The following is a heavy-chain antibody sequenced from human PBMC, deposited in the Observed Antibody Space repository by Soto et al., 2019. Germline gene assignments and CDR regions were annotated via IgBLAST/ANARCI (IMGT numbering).Heavy chain of an antibody. CDR1: GFTFSGSA. D-gene: IGHD3-16*01. V-gene: IGHV3-73*02. CDR2: IRSKANSYAT. CDR3: TRRDGGNYDYVWGSQFDY. J-gene: IGHJ4*02. Sequence: EVQLVESGGGLVQPGGSLKLSCAASGFTFSGSAMHWVRQASGKGLEWVGRIRSKANSYATAYAASVKGRFTISRDDSKNTADLQMNSLKTEDTAVYYCTRRDGGNYDYVWGSQFDYWGQGTLVTVSS.